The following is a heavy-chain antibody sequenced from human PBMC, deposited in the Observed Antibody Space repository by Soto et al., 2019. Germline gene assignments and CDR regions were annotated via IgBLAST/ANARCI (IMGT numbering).Heavy chain of an antibody. CDR2: NYHSGAT. J-gene: IGHJ6*02. D-gene: IGHD3-16*01. V-gene: IGHV4-61*01. CDR3: ARAMGDWGTYYYYYGFDF. Sequence: SETLSLTCSVSGASMRGSTSNFHWSWIRQSPGKGLEWLESNYHSGATNYHPSLESRLTISGDTSKNQFSLNLSSVTAADTAVYDCARAMGDWGTYYYYYGFDFWGQGTTVT. CDR1: GASMRGSTSNFH.